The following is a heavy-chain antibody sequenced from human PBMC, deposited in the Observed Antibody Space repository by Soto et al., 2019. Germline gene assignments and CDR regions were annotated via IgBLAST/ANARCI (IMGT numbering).Heavy chain of an antibody. J-gene: IGHJ4*02. Sequence: TSETLSLTCTVSGGSISNFYWNWIRQPPGKGLEWIGYIYYSGSTNYNPSLKSRVTISVDTSKNQFSLKLSSVTAADTAVYYCARHGSRQGDFDYWGQGTLVTVSS. V-gene: IGHV4-59*08. CDR1: GGSISNFY. CDR2: IYYSGST. CDR3: ARHGSRQGDFDY.